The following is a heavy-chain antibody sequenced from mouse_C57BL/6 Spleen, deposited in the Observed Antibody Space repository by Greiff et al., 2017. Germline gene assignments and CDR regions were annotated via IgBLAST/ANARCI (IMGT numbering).Heavy chain of an antibody. CDR2: ISSGGSYT. D-gene: IGHD1-1*01. V-gene: IGHV5-6*01. J-gene: IGHJ1*03. CDR3: ARTVVEWYFEV. CDR1: GFTFSSYG. Sequence: EVKLVESGGDLVKPGGSLKLSCAASGFTFSSYGMSWVRQTPDKRLEWVATISSGGSYTYYPDSVKGRFTISRDKAKNTLYLQKSSLKSEDTAKYYWARTVVEWYFEVWGTGTTVTVSS.